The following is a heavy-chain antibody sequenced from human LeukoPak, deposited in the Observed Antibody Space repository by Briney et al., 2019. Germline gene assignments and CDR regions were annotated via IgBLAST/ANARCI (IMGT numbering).Heavy chain of an antibody. J-gene: IGHJ1*01. CDR2: IYNNGNT. D-gene: IGHD3-10*01. CDR3: ASRLTHGSTSYYYGY. Sequence: SETLSLTCTVSGGSISSSSYCWGWLRQPPGKGLEWIGRIYNNGNTYYNPSLKSRVTISVDTSKNQFSLKVTSVTAADTAVYYCASRLTHGSTSYYYGYWGHGTLVTVSS. V-gene: IGHV4-39*01. CDR1: GGSISSSSYC.